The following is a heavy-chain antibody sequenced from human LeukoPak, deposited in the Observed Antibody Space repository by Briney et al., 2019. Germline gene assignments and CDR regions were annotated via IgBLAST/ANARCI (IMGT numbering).Heavy chain of an antibody. D-gene: IGHD2-21*01. Sequence: GASVKVSCKASGDTLSSYAITWVRQAPGQGLEWMGGIIPILHTTNYAQNFQGRVTFTADASTRTAYMELSSLRSEDTAVYYCARGGHFVVVMATPWKSDAFDIWGQGTMVTVSS. CDR1: GDTLSSYA. J-gene: IGHJ3*02. V-gene: IGHV1-69*01. CDR2: IIPILHTT. CDR3: ARGGHFVVVMATPWKSDAFDI.